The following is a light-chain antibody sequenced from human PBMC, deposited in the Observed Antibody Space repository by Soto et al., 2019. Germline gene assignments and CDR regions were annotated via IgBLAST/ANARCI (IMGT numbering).Light chain of an antibody. Sequence: QSALTQPASVSGSPGQSITISCTATTSDVGRYNYVSWYQQHPGKAPKLIIYDVSNRPSGVSNRFSGSKSGNTASLTISGLQAEDEADYYCNSYTSSSTYVFGTGTKLTVL. CDR3: NSYTSSSTYV. J-gene: IGLJ1*01. CDR1: TSDVGRYNY. V-gene: IGLV2-14*01. CDR2: DVS.